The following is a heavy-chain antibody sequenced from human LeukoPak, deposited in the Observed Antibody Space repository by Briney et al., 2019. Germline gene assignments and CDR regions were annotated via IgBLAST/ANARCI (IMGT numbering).Heavy chain of an antibody. Sequence: SETLSLTCTVSGGSISSGDHYWSWIRQPPGKGLEWIGYIYYSGSTYYNPSLKSRIAILIDTSKSQLSLKLNSVTAADTAVYYCARERAGEGLDYWGQGTLVTVSS. CDR2: IYYSGST. D-gene: IGHD7-27*01. V-gene: IGHV4-30-4*01. J-gene: IGHJ4*02. CDR3: ARERAGEGLDY. CDR1: GGSISSGDHY.